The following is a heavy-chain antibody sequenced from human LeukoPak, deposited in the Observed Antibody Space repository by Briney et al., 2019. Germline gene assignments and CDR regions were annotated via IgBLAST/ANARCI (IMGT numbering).Heavy chain of an antibody. CDR3: ARVLTGSWDWFDP. D-gene: IGHD2-8*02. CDR2: INSDGSRT. CDR1: KFSFSSYW. Sequence: PGGSLRLSCAAYKFSFSSYWMHWVRQAPGKGLVWVSRINSDGSRTNYADSVKGRFTISRDNAKNTLYLQMSSLRAEDTAVYYCARVLTGSWDWFDPWGQGTLVTVSS. J-gene: IGHJ5*02. V-gene: IGHV3-74*01.